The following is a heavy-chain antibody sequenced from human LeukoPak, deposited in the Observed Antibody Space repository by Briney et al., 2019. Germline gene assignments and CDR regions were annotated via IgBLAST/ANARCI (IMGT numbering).Heavy chain of an antibody. V-gene: IGHV3-11*04. Sequence: LSLTCTVSGGSTSSYYWSWIRQAPGKGLEWVSYISSSGSTIYYADSVKGRFTISRDNAKNSLYLQMNSLRAEDTAVYYCARGGENYYDSSGYYSDYWGQGTLVTVSS. D-gene: IGHD3-22*01. CDR3: ARGGENYYDSSGYYSDY. CDR1: GGSTSSYY. J-gene: IGHJ4*02. CDR2: ISSSGSTI.